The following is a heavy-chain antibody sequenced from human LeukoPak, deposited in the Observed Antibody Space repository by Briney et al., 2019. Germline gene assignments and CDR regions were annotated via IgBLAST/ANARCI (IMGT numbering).Heavy chain of an antibody. Sequence: RGSLRLSCAASGFTFSSYAMSWVRQSPGKGLEWVSAISGSGGSTYYADSVKGRFTISRDNSKNTLYLQMNSLRAEDTAVYYCAKDPRRITMIVVVIPYFDYWGQGTLVTVSS. J-gene: IGHJ4*02. CDR2: ISGSGGST. CDR1: GFTFSSYA. V-gene: IGHV3-23*01. D-gene: IGHD3-22*01. CDR3: AKDPRRITMIVVVIPYFDY.